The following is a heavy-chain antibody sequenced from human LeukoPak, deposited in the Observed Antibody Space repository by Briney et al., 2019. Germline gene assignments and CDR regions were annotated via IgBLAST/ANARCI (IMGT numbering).Heavy chain of an antibody. D-gene: IGHD3-22*01. CDR2: INHSGST. Sequence: SQTLSLTCAVYGGSFSGYYWSWIRQPPGKGLEWIGEINHSGSTNYNPSLKSRVTISVDTSKNQFSLKLSSVTAADTAVYYCARVAYDSSGYYYLLDYWGQGTLVTVSS. CDR1: GGSFSGYY. CDR3: ARVAYDSSGYYYLLDY. J-gene: IGHJ4*02. V-gene: IGHV4-34*09.